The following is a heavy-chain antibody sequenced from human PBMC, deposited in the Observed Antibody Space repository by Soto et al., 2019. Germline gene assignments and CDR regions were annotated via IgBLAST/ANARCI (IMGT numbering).Heavy chain of an antibody. CDR1: GFSLSTSGVG. CDR2: IYWDDDK. V-gene: IGHV2-5*02. D-gene: IGHD2-15*01. J-gene: IGHJ4*02. CDR3: AHRGGYCRGGSCPTPNPFDY. Sequence: QITLKESGPTLVKPTQTLTLTCTFSGFSLSTSGVGVGWIRQPPGKALEWLALIYWDDDKRYSPSLKRRPTTTNATSKNQVVLTMTNTDPVDTATYYCAHRGGYCRGGSCPTPNPFDYWGQGTLVTVSS.